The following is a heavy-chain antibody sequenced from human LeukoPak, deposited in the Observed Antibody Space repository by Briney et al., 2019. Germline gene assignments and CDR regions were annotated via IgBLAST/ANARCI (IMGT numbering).Heavy chain of an antibody. Sequence: SVKVSCKASGGTFSSYAISWVRQAPGQGLEWMGGIIPIFGTANYAQKFQGRVTITADESTSAAYMELSSLRSEDTAVYYCAGKENLYYYDSSGYYLDWGQGTLVTVSS. J-gene: IGHJ4*02. V-gene: IGHV1-69*13. CDR2: IIPIFGTA. D-gene: IGHD3-22*01. CDR3: AGKENLYYYDSSGYYLD. CDR1: GGTFSSYA.